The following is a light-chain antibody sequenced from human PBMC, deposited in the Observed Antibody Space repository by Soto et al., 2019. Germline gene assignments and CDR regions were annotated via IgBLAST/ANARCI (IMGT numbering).Light chain of an antibody. CDR1: QSVGSN. J-gene: IGKJ5*01. CDR3: QQYNNWPPIT. Sequence: ETVMTQSPATLSVSPGERATLSCRASQSVGSNLAWYQQKPGQAPRLLIYGASTRATGIPARFSGSGSGTEFILTISYLQPEDFAVYYCQQYNNWPPITFGQGTRLEIK. V-gene: IGKV3-15*01. CDR2: GAS.